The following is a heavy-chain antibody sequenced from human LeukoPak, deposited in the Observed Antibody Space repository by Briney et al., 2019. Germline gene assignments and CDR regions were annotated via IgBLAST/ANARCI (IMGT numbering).Heavy chain of an antibody. D-gene: IGHD3-22*01. Sequence: PRGSPRLSCAASGFTVSSNYMSWVRQAPRKGLEWVSVIYSGGSTYYADSVKGRFTISRDNSKNTLYLQMNSLRAEDTAVYYCARVLEIVVKDWGQGTLVTVSS. CDR2: IYSGGST. CDR3: ARVLEIVVKD. V-gene: IGHV3-53*01. CDR1: GFTVSSNY. J-gene: IGHJ4*02.